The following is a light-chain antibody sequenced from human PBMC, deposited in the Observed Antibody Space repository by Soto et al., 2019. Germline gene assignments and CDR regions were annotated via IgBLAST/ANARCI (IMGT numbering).Light chain of an antibody. V-gene: IGKV1-5*03. CDR3: QQYSSYWT. CDR1: QSISSW. Sequence: DIEMTQSPSTLSVSVGDGVTLTRRASQSISSWLAWVQQTPGTAPQLLIYKASSLESGPQSRFSGSGSGTEFTLTISSLQPDDFATYYCQQYSSYWTVGHGTKVDI. CDR2: KAS. J-gene: IGKJ1*01.